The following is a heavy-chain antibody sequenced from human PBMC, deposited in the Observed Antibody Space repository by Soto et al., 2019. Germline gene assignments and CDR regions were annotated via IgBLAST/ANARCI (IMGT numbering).Heavy chain of an antibody. CDR2: ISYDGSNK. CDR3: AREERFLEWLLYY. J-gene: IGHJ4*02. Sequence: SLRLSCAASGFTFSSYAMHWVRQAPGKGLEWVAVISYDGSNKYYADSVKGRFTISRDNSKNTLYLQMNSLRAEDTAVYYCAREERFLEWLLYYWGQGTLVTVSS. CDR1: GFTFSSYA. V-gene: IGHV3-30-3*01. D-gene: IGHD3-3*01.